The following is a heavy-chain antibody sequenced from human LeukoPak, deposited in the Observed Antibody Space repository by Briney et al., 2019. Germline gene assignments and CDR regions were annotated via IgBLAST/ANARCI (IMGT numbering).Heavy chain of an antibody. CDR1: GGSISNYY. CDR3: TRRGSGNGGTYAGMDV. J-gene: IGHJ6*02. V-gene: IGHV4-59*04. CDR2: LLYNGNT. D-gene: IGHD1-26*01. Sequence: SETLSLTCAVSGGSISNYYWNWIRQPPGKGLEWIGSLLYNGNTWYNPSLESRVTISVDTSENQFSLRLTSVNAADTALYFCTRRGSGNGGTYAGMDVWGPGTSVTVSS.